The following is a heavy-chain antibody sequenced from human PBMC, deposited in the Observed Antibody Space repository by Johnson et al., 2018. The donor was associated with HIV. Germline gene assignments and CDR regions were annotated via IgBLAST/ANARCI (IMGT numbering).Heavy chain of an antibody. V-gene: IGHV3-30*02. CDR1: GFTFSTFG. CDR3: AKVYCGGDCSFGGAAYNI. J-gene: IGHJ3*02. D-gene: IGHD2-21*02. CDR2: IRYDGSDK. Sequence: VQLVESGGGVVQPGGSLRLSCSASGFTFSTFGMHWVRQAPGKGLEWVAFIRYDGSDKYYGDSVKGRFTISRDNSKNTLYLQMNSLRAEDTAVYYCAKVYCGGDCSFGGAAYNIWGQGKMVTVSS.